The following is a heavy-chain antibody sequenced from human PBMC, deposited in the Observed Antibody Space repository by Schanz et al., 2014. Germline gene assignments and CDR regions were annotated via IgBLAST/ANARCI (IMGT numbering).Heavy chain of an antibody. Sequence: EMQLLESGGGLVQPGGSLRLSCAASGFTFSNFAMTWVRQAPGKGLEWLSTISGSAISTFYADSVKGRFSISRDNSKNTLYLQMNSLRAEDTALYYCASERGYSYGYGAFDIWGRGTMVTVSS. CDR3: ASERGYSYGYGAFDI. CDR1: GFTFSNFA. D-gene: IGHD5-18*01. CDR2: ISGSAIST. V-gene: IGHV3-23*01. J-gene: IGHJ3*02.